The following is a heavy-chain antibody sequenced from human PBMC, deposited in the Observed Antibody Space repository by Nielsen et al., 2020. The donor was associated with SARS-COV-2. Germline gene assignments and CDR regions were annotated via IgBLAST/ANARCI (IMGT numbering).Heavy chain of an antibody. CDR2: ISYDGSND. D-gene: IGHD7-27*01. CDR3: ARGNGWGSYFDY. CDR1: GFTFSSYA. J-gene: IGHJ4*02. Sequence: GESLKISCTVSGFTFSSYAMHWVRQAPGKGLEWVAVISYDGSNDYYADSVRGRFTISRDNSKNTLFLQMNSLRAEDTAVYYCARGNGWGSYFDYWGQGTLVTVSS. V-gene: IGHV3-30-3*01.